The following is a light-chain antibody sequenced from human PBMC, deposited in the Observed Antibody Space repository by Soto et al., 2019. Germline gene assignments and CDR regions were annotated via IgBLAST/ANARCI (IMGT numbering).Light chain of an antibody. CDR2: EVT. Sequence: QSALTQPPSASGSPGQSVTISCTGTSSDVGAYNYVSWYQQHAGKAPKLVIYEVTKPPSGVPDRFSGSKSANTASLTVSGLQAEDEADYYCGSFASSNTLVFGGGTKLTVL. J-gene: IGLJ3*02. V-gene: IGLV2-8*01. CDR3: GSFASSNTLV. CDR1: SSDVGAYNY.